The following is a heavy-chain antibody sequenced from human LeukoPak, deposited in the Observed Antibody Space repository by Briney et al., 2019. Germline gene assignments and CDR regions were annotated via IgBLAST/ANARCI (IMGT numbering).Heavy chain of an antibody. V-gene: IGHV3-20*01. CDR3: ARSRGSGYYDY. Sequence: GGSLRLSCAASGFTFDDYGMSWVRQAPGKGLEWGSGINWNGGSTGYADSVKGRFTISRDNAKNSLYLQMNSLRAEDTALYHCARSRGSGYYDYWGQGTLVTVSS. CDR2: INWNGGST. J-gene: IGHJ4*02. CDR1: GFTFDDYG. D-gene: IGHD3-22*01.